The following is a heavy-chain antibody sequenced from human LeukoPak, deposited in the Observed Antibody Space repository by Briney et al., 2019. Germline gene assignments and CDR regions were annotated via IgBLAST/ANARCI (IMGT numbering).Heavy chain of an antibody. CDR1: GFSFSNYW. CDR2: IRGDESRK. D-gene: IGHD3-22*01. V-gene: IGHV3-7*01. Sequence: GGSLRLSCAASGFSFSNYWMTWLRQAPGKGLEWVANIRGDESRKYYLDSVTGRFSISRDNAKNSLYLQMNSLRAEDTAVYYCARDANYHVSSDYYDAFDIWGQGTMVTVSS. CDR3: ARDANYHVSSDYYDAFDI. J-gene: IGHJ3*02.